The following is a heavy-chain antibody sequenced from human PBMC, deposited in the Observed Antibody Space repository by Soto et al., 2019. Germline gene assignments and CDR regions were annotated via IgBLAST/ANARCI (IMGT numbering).Heavy chain of an antibody. V-gene: IGHV3-23*01. D-gene: IGHD1-7*01. CDR2: IGGSGGST. CDR1: GFAFSSYA. Sequence: GGSLRLSCAASGFAFSSYAMSWVRQAPGKGLEWVSTIGGSGGSTYYADSVKGRFTISRDNLRHTLFLQMNSLRADDTALYYCAKDRWEFRTTAFDYWGQGTLVTVSS. J-gene: IGHJ4*02. CDR3: AKDRWEFRTTAFDY.